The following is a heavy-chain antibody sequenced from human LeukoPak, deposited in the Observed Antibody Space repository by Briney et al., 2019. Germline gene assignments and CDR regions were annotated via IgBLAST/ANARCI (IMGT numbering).Heavy chain of an antibody. CDR2: ISYDGSNK. Sequence: GGSLRLSCAASGFTFSSYAMHWVRQAPGKGLEWVAVISYDGSNKYYADSVKGRFTISRDNSKNTLYLQMNSLRAEDTAVYYYARDYGVIWGQGTMVTVSS. CDR3: ARDYGVI. V-gene: IGHV3-30*04. D-gene: IGHD4-17*01. CDR1: GFTFSSYA. J-gene: IGHJ3*02.